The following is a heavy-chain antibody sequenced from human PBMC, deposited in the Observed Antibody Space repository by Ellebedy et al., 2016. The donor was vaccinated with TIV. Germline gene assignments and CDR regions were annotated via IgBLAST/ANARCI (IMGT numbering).Heavy chain of an antibody. CDR2: ISSSSSYT. CDR1: GFTFSDYY. D-gene: IGHD2-2*01. Sequence: GGSLRLXCAASGFTFSDYYMSWIRQAPGKGLEWVSYISSSSSYTNYADSVKGRFTISRDNAKNSLYLQMNSLKTEDTAVYYCTRDLNYCSSTSCRGYYYYYGMDVWGQGTTVTVSS. CDR3: TRDLNYCSSTSCRGYYYYYGMDV. J-gene: IGHJ6*02. V-gene: IGHV3-11*05.